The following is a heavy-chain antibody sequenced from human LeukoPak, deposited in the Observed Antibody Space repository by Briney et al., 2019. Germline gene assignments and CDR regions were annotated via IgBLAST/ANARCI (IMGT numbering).Heavy chain of an antibody. D-gene: IGHD1-7*01. J-gene: IGHJ5*02. CDR3: ARGHLNWNYRQYWFDP. Sequence: SETLSLTCTVSGGSISNYYWSWIRQPPGKGLEWIGYIYHSGSAYYNPSLKSRVTISVDRSKNQFSLKLSSVTAADTAVYYCARGHLNWNYRQYWFDPWGQGTLVTVSS. V-gene: IGHV4-59*12. CDR1: GGSISNYY. CDR2: IYHSGSA.